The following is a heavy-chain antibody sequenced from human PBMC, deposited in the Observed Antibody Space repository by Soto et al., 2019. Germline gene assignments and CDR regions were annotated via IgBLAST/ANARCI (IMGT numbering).Heavy chain of an antibody. CDR1: GFTFSSYG. CDR2: IWYDGSNK. D-gene: IGHD1-7*01. J-gene: IGHJ4*02. V-gene: IGHV3-33*01. Sequence: QVQLVESGGGVVQPGRSLRLSCAASGFTFSSYGMHWVRQAPGKGLEWVAVIWYDGSNKYYADSVKGRFTISRDNSKNKLYLQMNSLRAEDTAVYYCARDEVAGTKIDYWGQGTLVTVSS. CDR3: ARDEVAGTKIDY.